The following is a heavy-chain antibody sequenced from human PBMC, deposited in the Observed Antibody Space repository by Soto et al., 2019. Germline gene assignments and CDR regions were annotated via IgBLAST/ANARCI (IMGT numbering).Heavy chain of an antibody. D-gene: IGHD6-13*01. CDR1: GFSFSSYA. CDR2: ISYNGIDE. CDR3: ARAPPRGIAAPGTWGSGMDV. Sequence: QVQLVESGGGVVQPGRSLRLSCAASGFSFSSYALYWVRQAPGKWLECVALISYNGIDEYYADSVKGRFTISRDSSTNTLSLQMNSLRGEDTGVYYCARAPPRGIAAPGTWGSGMDVWGQGTTVTVSS. V-gene: IGHV3-30-3*01. J-gene: IGHJ6*02.